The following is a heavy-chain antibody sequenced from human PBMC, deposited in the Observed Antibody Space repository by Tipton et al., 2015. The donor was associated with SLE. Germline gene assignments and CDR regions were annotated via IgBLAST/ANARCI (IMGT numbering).Heavy chain of an antibody. D-gene: IGHD3-10*01. CDR3: ARDRIMVQGVIRYYGMDV. J-gene: IGHJ6*02. Sequence: TLSLTCTVSGGSISSYYWSWIRQPAGGGLEWTGRIYTNENTNYNPSLKSRVTISLDKSKNQFSLKLSSVTAADTAVYYCARDRIMVQGVIRYYGMDVWGQGTTVTVSS. CDR2: IYTNENT. CDR1: GGSISSYY. V-gene: IGHV4-4*07.